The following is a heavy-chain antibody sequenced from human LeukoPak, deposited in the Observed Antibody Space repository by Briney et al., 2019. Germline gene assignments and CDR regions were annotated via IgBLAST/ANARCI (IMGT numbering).Heavy chain of an antibody. V-gene: IGHV3-48*04. J-gene: IGHJ3*02. Sequence: GGSLRLSCAASGFTFNSFGMSWVRQAPGKGLEWLSYISSSSSTIYYADSVRGRFTISRDNAKNSLYLQMNSLSAEDTAVYYCARAQKYSYDAFDIWGQGTMVTVSS. CDR1: GFTFNSFG. D-gene: IGHD4-11*01. CDR2: ISSSSSTI. CDR3: ARAQKYSYDAFDI.